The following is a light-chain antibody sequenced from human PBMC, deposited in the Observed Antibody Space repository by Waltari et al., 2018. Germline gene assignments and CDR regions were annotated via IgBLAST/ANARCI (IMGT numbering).Light chain of an antibody. Sequence: QSALTQPRSVSGSPGQSVTISCTGTSSDVGGYNYVSWYQQHPGKAPKLMIYDVSKRPSGGPDRFSGSKSGNTASLTIAGLQAEDEADYYCCSYAGSSYVFGTGTQVTVL. J-gene: IGLJ1*01. V-gene: IGLV2-11*01. CDR3: CSYAGSSYV. CDR1: SSDVGGYNY. CDR2: DVS.